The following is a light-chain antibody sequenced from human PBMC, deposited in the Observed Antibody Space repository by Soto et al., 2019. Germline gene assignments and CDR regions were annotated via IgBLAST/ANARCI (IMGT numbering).Light chain of an antibody. Sequence: EIVLTQSPGTLSLSPGERATLSCRASQSVRSSYLAWYQQKPGQAPRLLIDGASSRATGIPDRFSGSGSGTDFTLIISRLEPEDFAVYYCQQYGSSPRTFGQGTKVEIK. J-gene: IGKJ1*01. V-gene: IGKV3-20*01. CDR3: QQYGSSPRT. CDR2: GAS. CDR1: QSVRSSY.